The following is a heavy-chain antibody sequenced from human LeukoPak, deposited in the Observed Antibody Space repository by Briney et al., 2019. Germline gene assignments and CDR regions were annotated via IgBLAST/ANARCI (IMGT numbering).Heavy chain of an antibody. V-gene: IGHV1-46*01. D-gene: IGHD3-22*01. Sequence: GASVKVSCKASGYTFTSYYMHWVRQAPGQGLEWMGIINPSGGSTSYAQKLQGRVTMTRDTSTSTVYMELSSLRSEDTAVYYCARDPGGYYDSSGGDYFDYWGQGTLVTVSS. J-gene: IGHJ4*02. CDR2: INPSGGST. CDR1: GYTFTSYY. CDR3: ARDPGGYYDSSGGDYFDY.